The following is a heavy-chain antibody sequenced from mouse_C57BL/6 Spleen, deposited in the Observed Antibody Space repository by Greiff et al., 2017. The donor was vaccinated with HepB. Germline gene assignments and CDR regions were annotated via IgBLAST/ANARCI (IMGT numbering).Heavy chain of an antibody. V-gene: IGHV1-64*01. Sequence: QVQLQQPGAELVKPGASVKLSCKASGYTFTSYWMHWVKQRPGQGLEWIGMIHPNSGSTNYNEKFKSKATLTVDKSSSTAYMLLSSLTSEDSAVYYCARNTMRYFDVWGTGTTVTVSS. D-gene: IGHD2-4*01. J-gene: IGHJ1*03. CDR3: ARNTMRYFDV. CDR1: GYTFTSYW. CDR2: IHPNSGST.